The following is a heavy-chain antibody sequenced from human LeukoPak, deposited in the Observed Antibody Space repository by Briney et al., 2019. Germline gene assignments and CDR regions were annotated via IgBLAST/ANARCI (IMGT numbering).Heavy chain of an antibody. V-gene: IGHV1-46*01. D-gene: IGHD3-22*01. CDR2: INPTGDST. CDR3: ARDNSVDDNAWWFDP. J-gene: IGHJ5*02. CDR1: GYSFTGYY. Sequence: GASVKVSCKTSGYSFTGYYIHWVRQAPGQGLEWMGLINPTGDSTGYAQKFQGRVTMTRDMSTSTDYLELSSLRSEDTAIYYCARDNSVDDNAWWFDPWGQGTLVTVSS.